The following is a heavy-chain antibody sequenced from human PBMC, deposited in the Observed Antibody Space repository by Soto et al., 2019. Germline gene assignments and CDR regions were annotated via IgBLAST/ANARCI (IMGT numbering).Heavy chain of an antibody. CDR1: GGSFSGYF. V-gene: IGHV4-34*01. CDR3: VRAADCSRISCLPRHKYGMDV. CDR2: INHSGST. Sequence: SETLSLTCVVYGGSFSGYFWSWIRQPPGKGLEWIGEINHSGSTNYNPSLESRVTISIDTSKNQFSLKLSSVTAADTAVYYCVRAADCSRISCLPRHKYGMDVWGQGTTVTVSS. J-gene: IGHJ6*01. D-gene: IGHD2-2*01.